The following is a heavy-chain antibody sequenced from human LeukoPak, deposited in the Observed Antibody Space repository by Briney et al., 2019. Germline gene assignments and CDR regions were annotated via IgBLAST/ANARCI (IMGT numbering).Heavy chain of an antibody. Sequence: ASVKLSCKASGYTFTSYDFNWVRQATGQRPEWMGGMSPNSGDTGYAQKFQDRVTMTRNTSISTAYMELSRLRSDDTAVYYCATLGYCSGGSCSRRPTDYWGQGTLVTVSS. CDR2: MSPNSGDT. V-gene: IGHV1-8*01. J-gene: IGHJ4*02. D-gene: IGHD2-15*01. CDR1: GYTFTSYD. CDR3: ATLGYCSGGSCSRRPTDY.